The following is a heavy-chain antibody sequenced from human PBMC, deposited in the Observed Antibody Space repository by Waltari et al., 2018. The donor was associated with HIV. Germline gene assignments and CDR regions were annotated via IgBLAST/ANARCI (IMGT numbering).Heavy chain of an antibody. CDR3: VKDGASTIFGVLNGMDV. D-gene: IGHD3-3*01. Sequence: EVQLVESGGGSVQHGRSLRLSCTASGITFADYAMLWVRQPPGKGLEWVSGISWNSGDIAYADSVKGRFTISRDNTKNSLFLQMNSVRVEDTALYYCVKDGASTIFGVLNGMDVWGQGTTVTVSS. CDR1: GITFADYA. CDR2: ISWNSGDI. J-gene: IGHJ6*02. V-gene: IGHV3-9*01.